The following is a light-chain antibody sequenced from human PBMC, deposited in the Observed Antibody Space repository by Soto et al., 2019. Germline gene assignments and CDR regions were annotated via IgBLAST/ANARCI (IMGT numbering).Light chain of an antibody. CDR1: QSVNSY. CDR3: QQGSNWPLT. J-gene: IGKJ4*01. V-gene: IGKV3-11*01. CDR2: DAS. Sequence: EIVLTQSPATLSLSPGERATLSCRASQSVNSYLAWYQQKPGQAPRLLIYDASNRATGIPARFSGSGSGTDFPLTISSLEPEDFAVYYCQQGSNWPLTFGGGTKVEIK.